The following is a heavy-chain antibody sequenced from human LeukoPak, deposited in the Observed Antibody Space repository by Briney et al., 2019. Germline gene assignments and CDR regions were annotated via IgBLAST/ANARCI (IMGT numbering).Heavy chain of an antibody. CDR1: AFTFSSYA. Sequence: GGSLRLSCAASAFTFSSYAMNWVRQAPGKGLEWVSGISGGGGSTYYADSVKGRFTISRDNSKNTLYLQVDSLRAEDTALYYCAKGSGINHYHWIDPWGQGTLVTVSS. CDR3: AKGSGINHYHWIDP. D-gene: IGHD1-14*01. J-gene: IGHJ5*02. V-gene: IGHV3-23*01. CDR2: ISGGGGST.